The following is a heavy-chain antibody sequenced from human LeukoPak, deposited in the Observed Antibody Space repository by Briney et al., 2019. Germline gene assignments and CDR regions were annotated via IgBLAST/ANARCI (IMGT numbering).Heavy chain of an antibody. J-gene: IGHJ4*02. Sequence: GGSLRLSCAASGFTFSDYYMSWIRQAPGKGLEWVSAISGSGGSTYYADSVKGRFTISRDNSKNTLYLQVNSLRAEDTAVYYCAKYVGALYWGQGTLVTVSS. D-gene: IGHD2-15*01. CDR3: AKYVGALY. CDR1: GFTFSDYY. V-gene: IGHV3-23*01. CDR2: ISGSGGST.